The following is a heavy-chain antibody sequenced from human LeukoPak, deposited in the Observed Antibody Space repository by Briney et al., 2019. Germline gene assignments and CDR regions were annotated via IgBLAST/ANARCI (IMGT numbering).Heavy chain of an antibody. CDR1: GHSLTEVA. CDR2: FDLENGKA. Sequence: ASVRVSCRVSGHSLTEVAVHWVRQAPGKGLEWVGGFDLENGKAVYAQEFHKRVTMIEDTSTDTAHMDLSGLTYDDTAVYYCATFRAGKGQFFDYWGQGTLVTVSS. J-gene: IGHJ4*02. V-gene: IGHV1-24*01. CDR3: ATFRAGKGQFFDY. D-gene: IGHD5-24*01.